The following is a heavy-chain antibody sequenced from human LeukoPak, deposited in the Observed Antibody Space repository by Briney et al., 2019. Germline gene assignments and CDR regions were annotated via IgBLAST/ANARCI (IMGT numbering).Heavy chain of an antibody. CDR2: VSGSGGST. Sequence: PGGSLRLSCAASGFSFSSFAMSWVRRAPGKGLEWVSAVSGSGGSTYYADSVKGRFTISRDNSKNTLYLQMNSLRAEDTALYYCANGGPLQWLRFDCWGQGTLVTVSS. J-gene: IGHJ4*02. D-gene: IGHD5-12*01. CDR3: ANGGPLQWLRFDC. CDR1: GFSFSSFA. V-gene: IGHV3-23*01.